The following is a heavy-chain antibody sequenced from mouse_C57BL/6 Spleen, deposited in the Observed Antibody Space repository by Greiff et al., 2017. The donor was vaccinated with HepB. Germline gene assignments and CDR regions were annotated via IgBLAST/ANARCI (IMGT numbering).Heavy chain of an antibody. Sequence: EVNVVESGEGLVKPGGSLKLSCAASGFTFSSYAMSWVRQTPEKRLEWVAYISSGGDYIYYADTVKGRFTISRDNARNTLYLQMSSLKSEDTAMYDCTRVTTVVATKAWFAYWGQGTLVTVSA. D-gene: IGHD1-1*01. CDR1: GFTFSSYA. J-gene: IGHJ3*01. CDR2: ISSGGDYI. CDR3: TRVTTVVATKAWFAY. V-gene: IGHV5-9-1*02.